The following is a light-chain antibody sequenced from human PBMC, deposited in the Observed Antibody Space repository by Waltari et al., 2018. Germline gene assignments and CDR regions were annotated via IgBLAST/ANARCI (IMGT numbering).Light chain of an antibody. Sequence: QSVLTQPPSASGTPGQRVTISCSRRCSNFGINTVTWYQQLPGTARKLLIYNDNQRPSGVPDRFSGSKYGSSASLAISGLQSDDEANYYCAAWDDSLNGLSFGTGTRVTVL. CDR2: NDN. CDR1: CSNFGINT. CDR3: AAWDDSLNGLS. V-gene: IGLV1-44*01. J-gene: IGLJ1*01.